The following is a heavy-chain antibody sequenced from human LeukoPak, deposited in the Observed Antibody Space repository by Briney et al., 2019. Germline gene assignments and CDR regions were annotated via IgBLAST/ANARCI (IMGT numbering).Heavy chain of an antibody. CDR1: GGSISSYY. CDR3: ARRAYDDYFDY. J-gene: IGHJ4*02. D-gene: IGHD3-3*01. Sequence: ASETLSLTCSVSGGSISSYYWSWIRQPPGKGLEWIGYIYYSGSTNYNPSLKSRVTISVDTSKNQFSLKLSSVTAADTAVYYCARRAYDDYFDYWGQGTLVTVSS. V-gene: IGHV4-59*08. CDR2: IYYSGST.